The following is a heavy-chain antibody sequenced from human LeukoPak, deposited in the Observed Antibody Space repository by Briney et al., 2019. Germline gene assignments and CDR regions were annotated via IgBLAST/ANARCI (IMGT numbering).Heavy chain of an antibody. J-gene: IGHJ2*01. D-gene: IGHD3-10*01. CDR1: GYTFTGYY. V-gene: IGHV1-69*05. CDR2: IIPIFGTA. Sequence: SVKVSCKASGYTFTGYYMHWVRQAPGQGLERMGGIIPIFGTANYAQKFQGRVTITTDESTSTAYMELSSLRSEDTAVYYCARRGPQGDFDLWGRGTLVTVSS. CDR3: ARRGPQGDFDL.